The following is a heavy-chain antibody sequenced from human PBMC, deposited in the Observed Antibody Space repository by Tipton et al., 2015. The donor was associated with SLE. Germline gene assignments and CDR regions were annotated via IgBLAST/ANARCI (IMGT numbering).Heavy chain of an antibody. CDR1: GGSISSYY. CDR3: ARDQSYYDSSGYYYRGWFDP. J-gene: IGHJ5*02. Sequence: TLSLTCTVSGGSISSYYWSWIRQPPGKGLEWIGYIYYSGSTNYNPSLKSRVTISVDTSKNQFSLKLSSVTAADTAVYYCARDQSYYDSSGYYYRGWFDPWGQGTLVTVSS. CDR2: IYYSGST. V-gene: IGHV4-59*01. D-gene: IGHD3-22*01.